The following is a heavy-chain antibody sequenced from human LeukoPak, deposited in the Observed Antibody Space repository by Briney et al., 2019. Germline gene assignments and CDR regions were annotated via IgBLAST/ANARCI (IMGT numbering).Heavy chain of an antibody. CDR3: ARRGYDFWSGYRD. V-gene: IGHV3-66*04. CDR1: GFTVSSNY. J-gene: IGHJ4*02. D-gene: IGHD3-3*01. Sequence: PGGSLRLSCAASGFTVSSNYMSWVRQAPGKGLEWVSVIYSGGSTYYADSVKGRFTISRDNSKNTLYLQMNTLRAEDTAVYYCARRGYDFWSGYRDWGQGTLVTVSS. CDR2: IYSGGST.